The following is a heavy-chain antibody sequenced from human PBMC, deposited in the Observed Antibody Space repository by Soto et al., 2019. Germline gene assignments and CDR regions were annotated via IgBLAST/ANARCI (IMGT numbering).Heavy chain of an antibody. D-gene: IGHD1-20*01. V-gene: IGHV3-30*18. Sequence: SLRLSCAASGFTFSSSGMHWVRQAPGKGLEWVAVISYDGSNKFYADSVKGRFTISRDNFRNTLYLQMNSLRAEDTAVYYCAKEFHSWNYFDYWGQGILVTVSS. CDR1: GFTFSSSG. J-gene: IGHJ4*02. CDR3: AKEFHSWNYFDY. CDR2: ISYDGSNK.